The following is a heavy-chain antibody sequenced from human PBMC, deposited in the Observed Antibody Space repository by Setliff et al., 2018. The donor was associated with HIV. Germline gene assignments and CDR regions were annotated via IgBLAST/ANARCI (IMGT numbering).Heavy chain of an antibody. Sequence: SETLSLTCTVSGGSISSGGYYWSWTRQPAGKGLEWIGRISASGTTNYNPSLKGRVTISVDTSKNQFSLKLSSVTATDTAMYYCARHRVRDSWRGLGGTFDYWGQGTRVTVSS. D-gene: IGHD3-3*01. V-gene: IGHV4-61*02. CDR3: ARHRVRDSWRGLGGTFDY. CDR1: GGSISSGGYY. J-gene: IGHJ4*02. CDR2: ISASGTT.